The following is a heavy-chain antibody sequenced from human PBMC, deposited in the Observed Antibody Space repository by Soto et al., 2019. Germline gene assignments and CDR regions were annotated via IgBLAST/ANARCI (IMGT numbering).Heavy chain of an antibody. D-gene: IGHD3-10*01. CDR1: GFSLTTSGVG. V-gene: IGHV2-5*02. CDR2: IYWDDDK. CDR3: AHHPYYGLGSYSFDY. Sequence: QITLKESGPTLVRPTQTLTLTCTFSGFSLTTSGVGVGWIRQPPGKALEWLAVIYWDDDKRYSSSLKSRLTITHDTSKSQVVRTMTNMDPVDTATYYCAHHPYYGLGSYSFDYWGQGTLVTVSS. J-gene: IGHJ4*02.